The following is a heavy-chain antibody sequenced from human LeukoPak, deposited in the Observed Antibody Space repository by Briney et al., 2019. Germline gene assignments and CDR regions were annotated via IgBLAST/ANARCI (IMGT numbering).Heavy chain of an antibody. CDR3: AKGSAWELPGPHDY. CDR1: GFTFSSYA. CDR2: ISGSGGST. Sequence: PGGSLRLSCAASGFTFSSYAMSWVRQAPGKGLEWVSAISGSGGSTYYADSVKGRFTISRGNSKNTLYLQMNSLRAEDTAVYYCAKGSAWELPGPHDYWGQGTLVTVSS. V-gene: IGHV3-23*01. J-gene: IGHJ4*02. D-gene: IGHD1-26*01.